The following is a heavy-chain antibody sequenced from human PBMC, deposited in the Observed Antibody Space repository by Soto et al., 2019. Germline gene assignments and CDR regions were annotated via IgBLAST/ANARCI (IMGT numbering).Heavy chain of an antibody. CDR2: INPSGGST. CDR3: ARDLKPPYYYDSSGPLGY. J-gene: IGHJ4*02. D-gene: IGHD3-22*01. V-gene: IGHV1-46*01. Sequence: ASVKVSCKASGYTFTSYYMHWVRQAPGQGLEWMGIINPSGGSTSYAQKFQGRVTMTRDTPTSTVYMELSSLRSEDTAVYYCARDLKPPYYYDSSGPLGYWGQGTLVTVSS. CDR1: GYTFTSYY.